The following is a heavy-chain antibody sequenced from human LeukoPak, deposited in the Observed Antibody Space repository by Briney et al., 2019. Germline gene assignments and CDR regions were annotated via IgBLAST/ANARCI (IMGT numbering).Heavy chain of an antibody. CDR3: ARTSSWYAGAWFDS. J-gene: IGHJ5*01. CDR1: RGSIRTADYY. D-gene: IGHD6-13*01. CDR2: IYFSGTP. V-gene: IGHV4-39*01. Sequence: SETLSLTCTVSRGSIRTADYYWAWVRQPPGEGLEWLGSIYFSGTPYFNPSLKSRVAVSIDTSKNQFPLKVTSVNASDTAVYFCARTSSWYAGAWFDSWGQGTLVTVSS.